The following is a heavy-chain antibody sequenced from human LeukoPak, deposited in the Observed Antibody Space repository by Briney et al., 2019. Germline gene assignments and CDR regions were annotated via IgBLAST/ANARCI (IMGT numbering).Heavy chain of an antibody. CDR1: GFTFSSYA. CDR3: AMGRYFDY. J-gene: IGHJ4*02. Sequence: LRLSCAASGFTFSSYAMSWVRQPPGKGLEWIGYIYYSGSTYYNPSLKSRATISVDTSKNQFSLKLSSVTAADTAVYYCAMGRYFDYWGQGTLVTVSS. V-gene: IGHV4-30-4*08. CDR2: IYYSGST.